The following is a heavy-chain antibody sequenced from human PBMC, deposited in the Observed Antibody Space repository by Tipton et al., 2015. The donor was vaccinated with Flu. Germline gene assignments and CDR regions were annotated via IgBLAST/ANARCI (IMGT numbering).Heavy chain of an antibody. J-gene: IGHJ5*02. D-gene: IGHD3-10*01. CDR2: ISYSGSP. V-gene: IGHV4-31*03. Sequence: LRLSCTVSGGAIINGGYYWSWIRQHPGKGLEWIGYISYSGSPTYNPPLKSRVIISADRSKNEFALTLNSVTAADTAVYYCARTYGSGSFWGRDNWFGPWGQGILVTVSS. CDR1: GGAIINGGYY. CDR3: ARTYGSGSFWGRDNWFGP.